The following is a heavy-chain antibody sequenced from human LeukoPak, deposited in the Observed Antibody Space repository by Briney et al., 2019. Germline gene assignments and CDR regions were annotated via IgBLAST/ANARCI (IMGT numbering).Heavy chain of an antibody. CDR2: INRNSGGT. CDR1: GYTFTCDY. J-gene: IGHJ5*02. V-gene: IGHV1-2*02. Sequence: GASVKVSFKSSGYTFTCDYMHWVRQAPRQGLEWMGWINRNSGGTNYAQKFQGRVTMTRDTSISTAYMEMSRLRSDDTAVYYCAIVVPAASWFDPWGQGTLVAVSA. D-gene: IGHD2-2*01. CDR3: AIVVPAASWFDP.